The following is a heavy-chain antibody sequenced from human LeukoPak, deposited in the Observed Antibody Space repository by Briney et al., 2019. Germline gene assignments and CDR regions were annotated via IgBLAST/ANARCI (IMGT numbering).Heavy chain of an antibody. CDR1: GFTFSSYG. D-gene: IGHD2-15*01. CDR2: ISYDGSNK. Sequence: GGSLRLSCAASGFTFSSYGMHWVRQAPGKGLEWVAVISYDGSNKYYADSVKGRFTISRDNSKNTLYLQMNSLRAEDTAVYYCAKGEGCSGGSCYVDYYYYMDVWGKGTTVTVS. J-gene: IGHJ6*03. V-gene: IGHV3-30*18. CDR3: AKGEGCSGGSCYVDYYYYMDV.